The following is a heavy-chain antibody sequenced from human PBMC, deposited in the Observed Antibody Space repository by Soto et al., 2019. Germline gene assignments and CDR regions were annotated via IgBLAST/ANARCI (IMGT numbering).Heavy chain of an antibody. CDR1: GGSISSYY. V-gene: IGHV4-59*08. D-gene: IGHD3-3*01. CDR3: ARLGGYYQAFDN. J-gene: IGHJ4*01. CDR2: IYYTGTS. Sequence: SETLSLTCTVSGGSISSYYCSWIRQPPGKGLEWVGYIYYTGTSKYNPSLKSRVTISVDSSKNQFSLKLDSVTAADTAVYYCARLGGYYQAFDNWGHGTLVTVSS.